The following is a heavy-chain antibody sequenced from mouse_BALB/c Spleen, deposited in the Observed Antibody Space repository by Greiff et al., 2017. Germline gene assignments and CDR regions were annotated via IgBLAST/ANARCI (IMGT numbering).Heavy chain of an antibody. CDR1: GFNIKDYY. D-gene: IGHD1-1*01. CDR3: NPLLLRSYAMDY. Sequence: VQLQQSGAELVRSGASVKLSCTASGFNIKDYYMHWVKQRPEQGLEWIGWIDPENGDTEYAPKFQGKATMTADTSSNTAYLQLSSLTSEDTAVYDCNPLLLRSYAMDYWGQGTSVTVSS. V-gene: IGHV14-4*02. CDR2: IDPENGDT. J-gene: IGHJ4*01.